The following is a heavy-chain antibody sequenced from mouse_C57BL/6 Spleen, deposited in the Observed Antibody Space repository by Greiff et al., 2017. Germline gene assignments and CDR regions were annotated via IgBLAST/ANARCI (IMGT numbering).Heavy chain of an antibody. J-gene: IGHJ4*01. CDR3: AGGNYGYAMDY. V-gene: IGHV1-69*01. CDR1: GYTFTCYW. Sequence: VQLQQPGAELVMPWASVKLSCKASGYTFTCYWMHWVKQRPGQGLEWIGEIDPSDSYTNYNQKFKGKSTLTVDKSSSTAYLQLSSLTSEDSAVYYCAGGNYGYAMDYWGQGTSVTVSS. CDR2: IDPSDSYT. D-gene: IGHD2-1*01.